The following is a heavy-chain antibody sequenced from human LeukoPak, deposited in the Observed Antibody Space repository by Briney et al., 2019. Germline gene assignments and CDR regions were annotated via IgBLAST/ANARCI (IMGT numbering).Heavy chain of an antibody. CDR2: IVVGSGNT. D-gene: IGHD3-22*01. CDR1: GFTFTSSA. J-gene: IGHJ4*02. V-gene: IGHV1-58*02. Sequence: GTSVKVSCKASGFTFTSSAMQWVRQARGQRLEWIGWIVVGSGNTNYAQKFQERVTITRDMSTSTAYMELSSLRSEDTAVYYCAAGTSSGSSPYFDYWGQGTPVTVSS. CDR3: AAGTSSGSSPYFDY.